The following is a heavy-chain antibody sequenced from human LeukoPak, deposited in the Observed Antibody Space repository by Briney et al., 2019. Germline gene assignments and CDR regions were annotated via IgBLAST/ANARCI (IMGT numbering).Heavy chain of an antibody. CDR2: IYYSGST. CDR1: GGSTSSSSYY. J-gene: IGHJ4*02. V-gene: IGHV4-39*01. Sequence: SETLSLTCTVSGGSTSSSSYYWGWIRQPPGKGLEWIGSIYYSGSTYYNPSLKSRVTISVDTSKNQFSLKLSSVTAADTAVYYCARRGIAVAVQGYYFDYWGQGTLVTVSS. D-gene: IGHD6-19*01. CDR3: ARRGIAVAVQGYYFDY.